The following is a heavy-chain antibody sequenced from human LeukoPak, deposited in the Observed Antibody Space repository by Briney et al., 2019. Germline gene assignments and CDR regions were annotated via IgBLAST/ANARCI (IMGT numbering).Heavy chain of an antibody. V-gene: IGHV3-23*01. CDR3: XXVCSSTSCYYYYYMDV. Sequence: GGSLRLSCAASGFTFSSYAMSWVRQAPGKGLGWVSAISGSGGSTYYADSVKGRYTISRDNSKNTLYLQMNSLRAEDAAVYYCXXVCSSTSCYYYYYMDVWGKGTTVTVSS. D-gene: IGHD2-2*01. CDR2: ISGSGGST. CDR1: GFTFSSYA. J-gene: IGHJ6*03.